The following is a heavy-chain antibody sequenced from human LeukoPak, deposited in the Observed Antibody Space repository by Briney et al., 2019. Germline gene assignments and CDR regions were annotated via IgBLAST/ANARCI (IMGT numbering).Heavy chain of an antibody. Sequence: SSETLSLTCAVYGGSFSGYYWSWIRQPPGKGLEWIGEINHSGSTNYNPSLKSRVTISVDTSKNQFSLKLSSVTAADTAVYYCARDGYYDILTGYYRPMNYYYYYYYMDVWGKGTTVTISS. CDR3: ARDGYYDILTGYYRPMNYYYYYYYMDV. D-gene: IGHD3-9*01. V-gene: IGHV4-34*01. CDR2: INHSGST. J-gene: IGHJ6*03. CDR1: GGSFSGYY.